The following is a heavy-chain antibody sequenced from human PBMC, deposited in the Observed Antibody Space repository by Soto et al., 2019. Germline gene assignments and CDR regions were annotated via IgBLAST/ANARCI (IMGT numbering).Heavy chain of an antibody. CDR1: GASIRSSGSY. V-gene: IGHV4-39*01. J-gene: IGHJ4*02. Sequence: PSETLSLTCTVSGASIRSSGSYWGWIRQPPGKGLEWVGSIYYLGNTYYNPSLGSRVTISLDTSKNQFSLRLSSVTAADTAVFYCAGLYPYDSSGYHLAYWGQGSLVTVSS. CDR3: AGLYPYDSSGYHLAY. D-gene: IGHD3-22*01. CDR2: IYYLGNT.